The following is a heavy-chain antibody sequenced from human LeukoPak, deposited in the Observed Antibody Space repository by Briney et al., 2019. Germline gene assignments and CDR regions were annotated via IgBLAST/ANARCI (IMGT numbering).Heavy chain of an antibody. Sequence: ASVKVSCKTSGYTFTGYYVHWVRQAPGQGLEWMGWVSPNSGGTNYAQNFQGRVTMTRDTSISTVYMELSRLRSDDTAIYYCARKFYYFNTTSYFDAFDVWGQGTMVTVSS. CDR2: VSPNSGGT. D-gene: IGHD2/OR15-2a*01. CDR3: ARKFYYFNTTSYFDAFDV. V-gene: IGHV1-2*02. CDR1: GYTFTGYY. J-gene: IGHJ3*01.